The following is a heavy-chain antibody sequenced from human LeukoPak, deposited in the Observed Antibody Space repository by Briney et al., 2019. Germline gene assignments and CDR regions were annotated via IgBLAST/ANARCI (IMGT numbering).Heavy chain of an antibody. D-gene: IGHD4-17*01. CDR2: IYYSGST. Sequence: PSETLSLTCTVSGVSISSYYWSWIRQPPGKGLEWIGYIYYSGSTNYNPSLKSRVTISVDTSKNQFSLKLSSVTAADTAVYYCARQYGDYTGGFDYWGQGTLVTVSS. J-gene: IGHJ4*02. CDR3: ARQYGDYTGGFDY. V-gene: IGHV4-59*01. CDR1: GVSISSYY.